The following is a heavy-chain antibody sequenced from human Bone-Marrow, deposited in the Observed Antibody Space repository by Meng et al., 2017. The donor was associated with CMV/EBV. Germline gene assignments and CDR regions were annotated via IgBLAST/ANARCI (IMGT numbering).Heavy chain of an antibody. J-gene: IGHJ4*02. CDR1: GSTFSSYS. V-gene: IGHV3-21*01. CDR2: ISSSSSYI. D-gene: IGHD6-25*01. Sequence: GESLQMSCAASGSTFSSYSMNWVRQAPGKGMECVSSISSSSSYIYYADSVKGRFTSSRDNAKNGLLLQMHSLRAEDTAVYYCARAAIYWGQGKLVNVAS. CDR3: ARAAIY.